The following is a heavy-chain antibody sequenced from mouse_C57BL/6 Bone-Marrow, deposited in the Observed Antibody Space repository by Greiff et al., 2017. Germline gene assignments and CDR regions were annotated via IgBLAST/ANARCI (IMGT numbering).Heavy chain of an antibody. J-gene: IGHJ2*01. V-gene: IGHV1-64*01. CDR2: IHPNSGST. CDR1: GYTFTSYW. Sequence: QVQLQQPGAELVKPGASVKLSCKASGYTFTSYWMHWVKQRPGQGLEWIGMIHPNSGSTNYNEKFKSKDTLTVDKSSSTAYMQLSSLTSEDSAVYYCARDVGRDYFDYWGQGTTLTVSS. CDR3: ARDVGRDYFDY.